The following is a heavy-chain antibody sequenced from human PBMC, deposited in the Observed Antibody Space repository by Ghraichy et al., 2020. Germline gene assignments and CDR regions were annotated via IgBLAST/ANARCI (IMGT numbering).Heavy chain of an antibody. CDR2: ISSSSSYI. V-gene: IGHV3-21*01. CDR1: GFTFSSYS. D-gene: IGHD3-22*01. J-gene: IGHJ6*02. CDR3: ARSQNYYDSSGYYRDYYYGMDV. Sequence: LSLTCAASGFTFSSYSMNWVRQAPGKGLEWVSSISSSSSYIYYADSVKGRFTISRDNAKNSLYLQMNSLRAEDTAVYYCARSQNYYDSSGYYRDYYYGMDVWGQGTTVTVSS.